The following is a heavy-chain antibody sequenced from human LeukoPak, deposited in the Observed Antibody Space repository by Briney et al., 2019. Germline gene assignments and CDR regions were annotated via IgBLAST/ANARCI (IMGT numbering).Heavy chain of an antibody. CDR3: ARGSSTSSYHYYYYGMDV. V-gene: IGHV4-30-2*01. D-gene: IGHD2-2*01. CDR1: GGSISSGGYS. Sequence: PSQTLSLTCAVSGGSISSGGYSWRWLRQPPGTGLEWIGYIYHSGSTYYNPSLKSRVTISVDRSKNQFSLKLSSVTAADTAVYYCARGSSTSSYHYYYYGMDVWGQGTTVTVSS. J-gene: IGHJ6*02. CDR2: IYHSGST.